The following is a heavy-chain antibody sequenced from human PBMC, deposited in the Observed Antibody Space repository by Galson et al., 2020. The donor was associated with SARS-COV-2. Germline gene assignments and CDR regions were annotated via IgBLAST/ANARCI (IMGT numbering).Heavy chain of an antibody. J-gene: IGHJ6*02. CDR2: ISTSSTYR. V-gene: IGHV3-21*01. D-gene: IGHD5-18*01. CDR1: GFPFSTYS. CDR3: ARDEGIRGYNYGRLYYGMDV. Sequence: GGSLRLSCAASGFPFSTYSMNWVRQAPGKGLEWVSSISTSSTYRYYAASVKGRFTISRDNVKKSLYLQMNSLRAEDTAVYYCARDEGIRGYNYGRLYYGMDVWGQGTTVTVSS.